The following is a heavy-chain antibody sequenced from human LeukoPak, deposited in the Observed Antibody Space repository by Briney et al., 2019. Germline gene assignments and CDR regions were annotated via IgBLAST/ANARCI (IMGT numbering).Heavy chain of an antibody. CDR3: ARLGVEPSSGYPFDY. V-gene: IGHV4-34*01. CDR1: GGSFSGYY. J-gene: IGHJ4*02. Sequence: SETLSLTCAVYGGSFSGYYWSWIRQPPGKGLEWIGEINHSGSTNYNPSLKSRVTISVDTSKNQFSLKLSSVTAADTAVYYCARLGVEPSSGYPFDYWGQGTLVTVSS. D-gene: IGHD3-22*01. CDR2: INHSGST.